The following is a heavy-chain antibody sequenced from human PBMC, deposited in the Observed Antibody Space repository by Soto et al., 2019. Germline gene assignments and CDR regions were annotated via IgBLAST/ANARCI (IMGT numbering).Heavy chain of an antibody. D-gene: IGHD6-19*01. V-gene: IGHV4-59*01. Sequence: ETLSLTCTVSGGSISSYYWSWIRQPPGKGLEWIGYIYYSGSTNYNPSLKSRVTISVDTSKNQFSLKLSSVTAADTAVYYCARGSSGWSVYYYFDYWGQGTLVTVSS. CDR1: GGSISSYY. CDR2: IYYSGST. J-gene: IGHJ4*02. CDR3: ARGSSGWSVYYYFDY.